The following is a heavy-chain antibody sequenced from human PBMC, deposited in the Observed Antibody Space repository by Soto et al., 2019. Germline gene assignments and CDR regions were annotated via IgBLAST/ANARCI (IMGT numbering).Heavy chain of an antibody. J-gene: IGHJ5*02. CDR3: ARGCSRYGSGRGWFDP. Sequence: SETLSLTCAVYGGSFSGYYWSWIRQPPGKGLEWIGEINHSGSTNYNPSLKSRVTISVDTSKNQFSLKLSSVTAADTAVYYCARGCSRYGSGRGWFDPWGQGTLVTVSS. CDR1: GGSFSGYY. CDR2: INHSGST. V-gene: IGHV4-34*01. D-gene: IGHD3-10*01.